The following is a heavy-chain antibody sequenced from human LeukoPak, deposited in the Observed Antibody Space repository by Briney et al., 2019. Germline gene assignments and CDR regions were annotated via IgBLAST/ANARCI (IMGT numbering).Heavy chain of an antibody. Sequence: SGGSLRLSCAASGFTVSSNYMSWVRQAPGKGLEWVSVIYSGGSTYYADSVKGRFTISRDNAKNSLYLQMNSLRAEDTAVYYCARDFRYYDSSGYAYWGQGTLVTVSS. V-gene: IGHV3-53*01. J-gene: IGHJ4*02. CDR3: ARDFRYYDSSGYAY. CDR1: GFTVSSNY. CDR2: IYSGGST. D-gene: IGHD3-22*01.